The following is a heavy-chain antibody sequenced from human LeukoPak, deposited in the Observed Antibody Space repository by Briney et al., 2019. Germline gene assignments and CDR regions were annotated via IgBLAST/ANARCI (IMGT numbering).Heavy chain of an antibody. J-gene: IGHJ5*02. CDR3: ARDLGYYYDSSVNWFDP. CDR1: GFTFSSYS. D-gene: IGHD3-22*01. V-gene: IGHV3-21*01. Sequence: GGSLRLSCAASGFTFSSYSMNWVRQAPGKGLEWVSSISSSSSYIYYADSVKGRFTISRDNAKNSLYLQMNSPRAEDTAVYYCARDLGYYYDSSVNWFDPWGQGTLVTVSS. CDR2: ISSSSSYI.